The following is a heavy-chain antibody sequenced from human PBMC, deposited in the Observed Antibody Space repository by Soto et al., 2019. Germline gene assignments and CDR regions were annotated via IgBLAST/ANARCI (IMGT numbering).Heavy chain of an antibody. CDR1: GGSINYYY. CDR2: IYYRGNT. CDR3: ARHPGYYDVLTGYSTYYFDY. D-gene: IGHD3-9*01. Sequence: WETLSLTCTVSGGSINYYYWGWIRQPPGKGLEWIGYIYYRGNTNYNPSLKSRVTISLDTSKNQISLKLNSVTAADTAVYYCARHPGYYDVLTGYSTYYFDYWGQGILVTVSS. V-gene: IGHV4-59*08. J-gene: IGHJ4*02.